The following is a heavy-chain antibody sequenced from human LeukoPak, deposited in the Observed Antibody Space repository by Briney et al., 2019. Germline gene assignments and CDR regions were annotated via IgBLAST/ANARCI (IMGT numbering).Heavy chain of an antibody. J-gene: IGHJ6*02. CDR3: ARGSGDGPTTVVTYYYYYGMDV. CDR2: IIPIFGTA. V-gene: IGHV1-69*13. Sequence: ASVKVSCKASGGTFSSYAISWVRRAPGQGLEWMGGIIPIFGTANYAQKFQGRVTITADESTSTAYMELSSLRSEDTAVYYCARGSGDGPTTVVTYYYYYGMDVWGQGTTVTVSS. D-gene: IGHD4-23*01. CDR1: GGTFSSYA.